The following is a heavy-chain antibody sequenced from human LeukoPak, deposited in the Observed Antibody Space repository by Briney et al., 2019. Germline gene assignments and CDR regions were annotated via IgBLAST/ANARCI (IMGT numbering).Heavy chain of an antibody. D-gene: IGHD6-19*01. CDR2: LNSNGGST. V-gene: IGHV3-64*01. Sequence: GGSLRLSCEASGFNFNYYAMHWVRQAPGKGLEYISALNSNGGSTYYANSVKGRFTISRDNSKNTLYLQMGSLRPEDMAVYYCARVGTSGWYNDYWGQGTLVTVSS. CDR3: ARVGTSGWYNDY. CDR1: GFNFNYYA. J-gene: IGHJ4*02.